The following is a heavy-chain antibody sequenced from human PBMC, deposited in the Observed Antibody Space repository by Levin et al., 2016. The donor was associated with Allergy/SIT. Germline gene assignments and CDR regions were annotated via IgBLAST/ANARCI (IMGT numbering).Heavy chain of an antibody. V-gene: IGHV3-53*05. CDR2: IYSGGST. Sequence: VRQAPGKGLEWVSVIYSGGSTYYADSVKGRFTISRDNSKNTLYLQMNSLRAEDTAVYYCARDNVLRFLENGMDVWGQGTTVTVSS. CDR3: ARDNVLRFLENGMDV. J-gene: IGHJ6*02. D-gene: IGHD3-3*01.